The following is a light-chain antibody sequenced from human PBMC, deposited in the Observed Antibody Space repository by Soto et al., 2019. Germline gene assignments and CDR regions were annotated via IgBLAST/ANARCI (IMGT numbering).Light chain of an antibody. Sequence: DIQMTQSPSTLSASVGDRVTITCRASQSINSWLAWYQQKPGKAPKLLIYMASSLESGVPSRFSGSGSGTEFTLTISSLQPDDFATYYCQQYNTYWTFGQGTKVEIK. CDR3: QQYNTYWT. J-gene: IGKJ1*01. CDR2: MAS. CDR1: QSINSW. V-gene: IGKV1-5*03.